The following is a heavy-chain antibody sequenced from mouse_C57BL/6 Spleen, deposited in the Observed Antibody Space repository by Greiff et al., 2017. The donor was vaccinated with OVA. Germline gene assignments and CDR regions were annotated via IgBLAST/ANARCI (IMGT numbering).Heavy chain of an antibody. CDR3: AMAYYSNYDGFDY. D-gene: IGHD2-5*01. CDR1: GYTFTSYW. CDR2: INPSNGGT. Sequence: QVQLKESGTELVKPGASVKLSCKASGYTFTSYWMHWVKQRPGQGLEWIGNINPSNGGTNYNEKFKSKATLTVDKSSSTAYMQLSSLTSEDSAFYYCAMAYYSNYDGFDYWGQGTTLTVSS. V-gene: IGHV1-53*01. J-gene: IGHJ2*01.